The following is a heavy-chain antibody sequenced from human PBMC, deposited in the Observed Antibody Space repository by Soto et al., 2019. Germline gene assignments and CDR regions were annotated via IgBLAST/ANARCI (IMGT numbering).Heavy chain of an antibody. V-gene: IGHV3-21*01. CDR3: ARGPPAVPDY. Sequence: PGGSLRLSCAASGFTFSSYSMDWVRQAPGKGLEWVSSISSSSSYIYYADSVKGRFAISRDNAKNSLYLQMNSLRAEDTAVYYCARGPPAVPDYWGQGTLVTVSS. D-gene: IGHD2-2*01. CDR1: GFTFSSYS. CDR2: ISSSSSYI. J-gene: IGHJ4*02.